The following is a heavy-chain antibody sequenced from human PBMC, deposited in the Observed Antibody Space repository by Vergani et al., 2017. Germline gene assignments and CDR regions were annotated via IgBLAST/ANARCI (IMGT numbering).Heavy chain of an antibody. CDR2: INPNSGGT. D-gene: IGHD5-18*01. CDR1: GYTFTSYG. CDR3: ARGGYSYGNWFDP. J-gene: IGHJ5*02. Sequence: QVQLVQSGAEVKKPGASVKVSCKASGYTFTSYGISWVRQAPGQGLEWMGWINPNSGGTNYAQKFQGRVTMTRDTSISTAYMELSRLRSDDTAVYYCARGGYSYGNWFDPWGQGTLVTVSS. V-gene: IGHV1-2*02.